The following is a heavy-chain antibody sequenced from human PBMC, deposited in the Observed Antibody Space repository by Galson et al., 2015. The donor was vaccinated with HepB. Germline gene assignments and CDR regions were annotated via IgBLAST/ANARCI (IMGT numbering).Heavy chain of an antibody. J-gene: IGHJ4*02. CDR2: ISWDRANK. Sequence: SLRLSCAASGFNFHTFAMHWVRQAPGKGLEGVSVISWDRANKNYAESVKGRFIVSRDNANNVLYLNMDNLRLEDTARYYCARDRNSWCYGELVGYWGQGTLVTGSS. CDR1: GFNFHTFA. CDR3: ARDRNSWCYGELVGY. D-gene: IGHD3-10*01. V-gene: IGHV3-30*04.